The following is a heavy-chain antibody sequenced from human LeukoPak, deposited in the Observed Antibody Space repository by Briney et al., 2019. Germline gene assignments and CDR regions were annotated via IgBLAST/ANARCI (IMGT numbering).Heavy chain of an antibody. J-gene: IGHJ5*02. V-gene: IGHV1-8*01. CDR1: GYTFTSYD. CDR2: MNPKSGNT. CDR3: ARDQDIVVVVAALRQREMGGFDP. Sequence: GASVKASCKASGYTFTSYDINWVRQATGQGPEWMGWMNPKSGNTGYAQKFQGRVTMTRNTSISTAYMELSSLRSDDTAVYYCARDQDIVVVVAALRQREMGGFDPWGQGTLVTVSS. D-gene: IGHD2-15*01.